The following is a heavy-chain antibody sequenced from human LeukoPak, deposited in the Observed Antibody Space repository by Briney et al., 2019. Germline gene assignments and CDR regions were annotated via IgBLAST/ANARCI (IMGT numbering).Heavy chain of an antibody. V-gene: IGHV3-21*01. D-gene: IGHD6-13*01. CDR1: GFAFSSYS. Sequence: PGGSLRLSCAASGFAFSSYSMNWVRQAPGKGLEWVSSISSTSSYIYYADSVKGRFTISRDNAKNSLYLQMNSLRAEDTAVYYCARDLTVAATATGAPRWGQGTLVTVSS. CDR3: ARDLTVAATATGAPR. J-gene: IGHJ4*02. CDR2: ISSTSSYI.